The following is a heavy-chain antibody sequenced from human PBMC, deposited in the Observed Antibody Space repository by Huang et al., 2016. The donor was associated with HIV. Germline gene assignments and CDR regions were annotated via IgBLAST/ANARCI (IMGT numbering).Heavy chain of an antibody. CDR1: GFTFSSYG. D-gene: IGHD3-10*01. CDR2: IRYDGSNK. CDR3: AKGSMANAFDI. Sequence: QVQLVESGGGVVQPGGSLRLSCAASGFTFSSYGMHWVRQAPGKGLEWVAFIRYDGSNKYYADSVRGRFTISRDNSKNTLYLQRNSLRAEDTAVYYCAKGSMANAFDIWGQGTMVTVSS. V-gene: IGHV3-30*02. J-gene: IGHJ3*02.